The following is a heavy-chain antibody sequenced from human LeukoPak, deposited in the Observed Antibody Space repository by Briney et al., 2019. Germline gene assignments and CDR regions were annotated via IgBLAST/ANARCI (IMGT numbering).Heavy chain of an antibody. CDR1: GFTFSSYW. CDR2: IKPDGSER. V-gene: IGHV3-7*01. Sequence: GGSLRLSCITSGFTFSSYWMSWVRQAPGKGLEWVANIKPDGSERYYVDSVKGRFTISRDNAKDSLYLQMNSLRAEDTAVYYCARDSSPTVTTTDDYWGQGTLVTVSS. CDR3: ARDSSPTVTTTDDY. D-gene: IGHD4-17*01. J-gene: IGHJ4*02.